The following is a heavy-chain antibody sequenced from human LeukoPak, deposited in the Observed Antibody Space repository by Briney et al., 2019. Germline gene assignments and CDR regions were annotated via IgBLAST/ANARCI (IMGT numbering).Heavy chain of an antibody. CDR2: IKQGGSEK. CDR1: GFTFGDYS. D-gene: IGHD6-13*01. CDR3: GCIGSSWYEDF. V-gene: IGHV3-7*01. Sequence: GGSLRLSCTASGFTFGDYSMTWFRQAPGKGLEWVANIKQGGSEKYYVDSVKGRFTISRDNAKYSLYLQMNSLRAEDTAVYYCGCIGSSWYEDFWGQGALVTVSS. J-gene: IGHJ4*02.